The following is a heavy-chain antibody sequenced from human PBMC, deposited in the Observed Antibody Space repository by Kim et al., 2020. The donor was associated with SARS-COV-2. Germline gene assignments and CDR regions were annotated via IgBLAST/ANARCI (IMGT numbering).Heavy chain of an antibody. Sequence: SETLSLTCAVSGYSISRSNWWGWIRQPPGKGLEWIGYIYNSGSTYYNLSLKSRVTMSVDTSKNQFSLKLTSVTAVDTAVYYCARNQGMRREAMDVWGQGTTVTVSS. J-gene: IGHJ6*02. V-gene: IGHV4-28*01. CDR2: IYNSGST. CDR3: ARNQGMRREAMDV. CDR1: GYSISRSNW.